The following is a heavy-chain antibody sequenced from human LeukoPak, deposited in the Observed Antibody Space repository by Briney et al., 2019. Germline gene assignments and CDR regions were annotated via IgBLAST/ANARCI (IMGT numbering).Heavy chain of an antibody. CDR2: ISSSSSYI. CDR1: GITFSSYS. CDR3: ARTSYYGSGSYYMDV. J-gene: IGHJ6*03. D-gene: IGHD3-10*01. Sequence: GGSLRLSCAASGITFSSYSMNWVRQAPGKGLEWVSCISSSSSYIYYADSVKGRFTISRDNAKNSLYLQMNSLRAEDTALYHCARTSYYGSGSYYMDVWGKGTTVTISS. V-gene: IGHV3-21*04.